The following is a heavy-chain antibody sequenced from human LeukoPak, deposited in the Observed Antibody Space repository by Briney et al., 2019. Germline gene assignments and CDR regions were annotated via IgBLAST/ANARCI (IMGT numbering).Heavy chain of an antibody. CDR2: ITTYNGKT. Sequence: ASVKVSCKASGYTFTRYGISWMRQAPGQGLEWMGWITTYNGKTSYGQRFQGRVTMTTDTSTSTAYMELRSLGSDDTAVYYCAARSGELPYYFDYWGQGTLVTVSS. D-gene: IGHD1-26*01. CDR1: GYTFTRYG. J-gene: IGHJ4*02. V-gene: IGHV1-18*01. CDR3: AARSGELPYYFDY.